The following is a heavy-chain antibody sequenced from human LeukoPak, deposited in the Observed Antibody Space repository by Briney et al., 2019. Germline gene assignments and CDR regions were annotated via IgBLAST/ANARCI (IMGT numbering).Heavy chain of an antibody. D-gene: IGHD3-3*01. CDR2: IYYSGST. J-gene: IGHJ4*02. V-gene: IGHV4-39*01. CDR1: GGSISSSSYY. Sequence: SETLSLTCTVSGGSISSSSYYWGWIRQPPGKGLEWIGSIYYSGSTYYNPSLKSRVTISVDTSKNQFSLKLSSVTAADTAVYYRARLSRGITIFGPLDYWGQGTLVTVSS. CDR3: ARLSRGITIFGPLDY.